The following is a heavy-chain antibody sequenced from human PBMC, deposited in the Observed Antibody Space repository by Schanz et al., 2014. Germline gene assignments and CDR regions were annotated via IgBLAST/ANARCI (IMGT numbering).Heavy chain of an antibody. J-gene: IGHJ6*03. Sequence: QVQLQESGPGLVKPSQTLSLTCTVSGDSISSGGYYWSWIRQPPGKGLEWIGFISYSGSTYYNPSLKSRVPMSVDPSKNQISLKLRSVTAADTAVYYCARGGARRFPVVPDAIQGLRGHYYYYYLDVWGKGTTVTASS. CDR2: ISYSGST. V-gene: IGHV4-31*03. D-gene: IGHD2-2*02. CDR1: GDSISSGGYY. CDR3: ARGGARRFPVVPDAIQGLRGHYYYYYLDV.